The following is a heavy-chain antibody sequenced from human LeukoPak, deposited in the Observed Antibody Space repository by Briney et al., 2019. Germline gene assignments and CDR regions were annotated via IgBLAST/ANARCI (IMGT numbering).Heavy chain of an antibody. J-gene: IGHJ4*02. Sequence: GGSLRLSCAASGFTFSSYAMGWVRQAPGKGLEWVSAISGSGGSTYYADSVKGRFTISRDNSKNTLYLQMNSLRAEDTAVYCCAKRSVVPAAGFDYWGQGTLVTVSS. CDR2: ISGSGGST. D-gene: IGHD2-2*01. V-gene: IGHV3-23*01. CDR1: GFTFSSYA. CDR3: AKRSVVPAAGFDY.